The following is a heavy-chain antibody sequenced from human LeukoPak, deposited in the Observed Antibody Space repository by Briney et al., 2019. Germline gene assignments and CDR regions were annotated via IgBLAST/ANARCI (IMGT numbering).Heavy chain of an antibody. Sequence: SETLSLTCTVSGGSISSSSYYWGWIRQPPGKGLEWIGSIYYSGSTYYNPSLKSRVTISVDTSKNQFSLKLSSVTAADTAVYYCACSYYDFWSGYYMDVWGKGTTVTVSS. D-gene: IGHD3-3*01. CDR3: ACSYYDFWSGYYMDV. V-gene: IGHV4-39*07. J-gene: IGHJ6*03. CDR2: IYYSGST. CDR1: GGSISSSSYY.